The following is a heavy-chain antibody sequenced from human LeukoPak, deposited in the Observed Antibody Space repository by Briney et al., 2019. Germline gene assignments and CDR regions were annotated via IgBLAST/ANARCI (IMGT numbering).Heavy chain of an antibody. CDR1: GFTFSSYA. V-gene: IGHV3-30-3*01. CDR2: ISYDGTNK. CDR3: ARSIAARRGLGDY. Sequence: GRSLRLSCAASGFTFSSYAMHWVRQAPGKGLEWVAVISYDGTNKYYAGSLKGRFTISRDNSKNTLSLQMNSLRAEDTAVYYCARSIAARRGLGDYWGQGTLVTASS. D-gene: IGHD6-6*01. J-gene: IGHJ4*02.